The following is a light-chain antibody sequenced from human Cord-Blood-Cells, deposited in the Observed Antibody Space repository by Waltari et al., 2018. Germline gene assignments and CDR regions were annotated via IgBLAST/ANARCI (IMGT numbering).Light chain of an antibody. Sequence: EIVSTQSPGTLSLSPGERVTLPCRASQSVSSSYLAWYQQKPGQAPRLLIYGASSRATGIPDRFSGSGSGTDFTLTISRLEPEDFAVYYCQQYGSSPPLTFGGGTKVEIK. CDR3: QQYGSSPPLT. CDR2: GAS. J-gene: IGKJ4*01. V-gene: IGKV3-20*01. CDR1: QSVSSSY.